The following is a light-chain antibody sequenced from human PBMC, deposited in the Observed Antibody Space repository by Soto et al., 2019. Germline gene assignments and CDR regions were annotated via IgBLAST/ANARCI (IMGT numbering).Light chain of an antibody. J-gene: IGLJ2*01. CDR2: EVS. V-gene: IGLV2-14*01. CDR3: SSYTSNLVV. CDR1: SSDVGGYNY. Sequence: QSALTQPASVSGSPGQSITISCTGTSSDVGGYNYVSWYQQHPGKAPKLMIYEVSKRPSGVSNRFSGSKSGNTASLTISGLQAEDESDYYCSSYTSNLVVFGGGTKLNVL.